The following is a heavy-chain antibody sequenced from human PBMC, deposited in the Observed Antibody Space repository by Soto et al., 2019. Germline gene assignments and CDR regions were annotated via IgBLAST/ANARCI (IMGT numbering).Heavy chain of an antibody. D-gene: IGHD3-10*01. CDR1: GNTFTSYA. J-gene: IGHJ4*02. V-gene: IGHV1-8*01. CDR2: INPNSGNI. CDR3: ASGRASGCYYLLDY. Sequence: GASVKVSCKASGNTFTSYAINWVRQATGHGLEGMGWINPNSGNIGYAQKFQGRVTMTRDTAIRTAYMEVSRLRSDDTAVYYCASGRASGCYYLLDYWGQGTLVTVSS.